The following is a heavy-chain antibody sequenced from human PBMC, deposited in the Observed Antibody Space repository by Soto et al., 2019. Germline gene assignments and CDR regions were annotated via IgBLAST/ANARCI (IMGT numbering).Heavy chain of an antibody. D-gene: IGHD4-17*01. J-gene: IGHJ6*02. CDR1: GYTFTSYG. CDR2: ISAYNGNT. CDR3: ARDKKESAYGDYAWMRGMDV. Sequence: ASVKVSCKASGYTFTSYGISWVRQAPGQGLEWMGWISAYNGNTNYAQKLQGRVTMTTDTSTSTAYMELRSLRSDDTAVYYCARDKKESAYGDYAWMRGMDVWGQGTTVTVSS. V-gene: IGHV1-18*01.